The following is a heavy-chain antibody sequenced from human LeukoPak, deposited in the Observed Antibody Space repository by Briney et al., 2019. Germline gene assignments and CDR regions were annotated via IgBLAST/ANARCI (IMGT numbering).Heavy chain of an antibody. CDR2: INPNSGGT. J-gene: IGHJ4*02. CDR1: GYTFTGYY. Sequence: ASVKVSCKASGYTFTGYYMHWVRQAPGQGLEWMGWINPNSGGTNYAQKFQGRVTMTRDTSISTAYMELSRLRSDDTAVYYCAMSIAAAGTRLLRLDYWGQGTLVTVSS. D-gene: IGHD6-13*01. V-gene: IGHV1-2*02. CDR3: AMSIAAAGTRLLRLDY.